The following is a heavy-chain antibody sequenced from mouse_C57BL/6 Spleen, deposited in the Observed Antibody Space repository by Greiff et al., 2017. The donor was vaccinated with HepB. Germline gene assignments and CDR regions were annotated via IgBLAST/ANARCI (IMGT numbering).Heavy chain of an antibody. J-gene: IGHJ2*01. CDR1: GYTFTSYW. CDR3: ARRGGSGFDY. D-gene: IGHD3-2*02. Sequence: QVQLQQSGAELVRPGTSVKLSCKASGYTFTSYWMHWVKQRPGQGLEWIGVIDPSDSYTNYNQKFKGKATLTVDTSSSTAYMQLSSLTSEDSAVYYCARRGGSGFDYWGQGTTLTVSS. V-gene: IGHV1-59*01. CDR2: IDPSDSYT.